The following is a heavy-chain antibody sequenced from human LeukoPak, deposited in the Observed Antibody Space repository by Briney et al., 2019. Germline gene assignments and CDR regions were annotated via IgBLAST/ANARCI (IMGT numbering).Heavy chain of an antibody. D-gene: IGHD5-18*01. CDR2: INPNSGGT. CDR3: ARDTHIQLWFGSDY. CDR1: GYTFTGYY. V-gene: IGHV1-2*02. Sequence: ASVKVSCKASGYTFTGYYMHWVRQAPGQGLEWMGWINPNSGGTNYAQKFQGRVTMTRDTSISTAYMELSRLRSDDTAVYYCARDTHIQLWFGSDYWGQGTLVTVSS. J-gene: IGHJ4*02.